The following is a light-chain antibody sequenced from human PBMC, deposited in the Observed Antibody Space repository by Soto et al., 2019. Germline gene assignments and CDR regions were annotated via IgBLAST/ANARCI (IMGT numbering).Light chain of an antibody. CDR2: DIS. J-gene: IGKJ5*01. CDR3: QQYNNWPS. V-gene: IGKV3-15*01. CDR1: QTVSRN. Sequence: EVWMTQSPATLSVSPGERATLSCRASQTVSRNLAWYKQRPGQAPRLLIYDISNRAAGVPARLSGSGSETEFTLTIRSMKSEDFAVYFCQQYNNWPSFGHGTRLEIK.